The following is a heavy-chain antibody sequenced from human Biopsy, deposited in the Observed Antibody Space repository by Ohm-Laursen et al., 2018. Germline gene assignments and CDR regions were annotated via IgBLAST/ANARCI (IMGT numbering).Heavy chain of an antibody. V-gene: IGHV3-33*01. Sequence: SLRLSCAASGFSFSSYGMHWVRQAPGKGLEWVAVLWYDGTNKYYADSVKGRFTISRDNSKNTLYLQMNSLRAEDTAMYYCARLTNARAGGAPFDIWGQGTMVTVSS. CDR3: ARLTNARAGGAPFDI. CDR2: LWYDGTNK. J-gene: IGHJ3*02. D-gene: IGHD1-1*01. CDR1: GFSFSSYG.